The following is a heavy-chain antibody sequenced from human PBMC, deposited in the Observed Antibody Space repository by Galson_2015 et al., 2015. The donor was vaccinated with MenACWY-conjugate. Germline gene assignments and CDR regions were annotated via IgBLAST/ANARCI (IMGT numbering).Heavy chain of an antibody. CDR1: GFTFGSYA. Sequence: SLRLSCAASGFTFGSYAMNWVRQAPGKGLEWVATISYDGTTKFYADFVKGRFSISRDNSKNALFLQMNSLRVEDTAFYYCAKAGSTITTLTFQDPWGQGTLVTVSS. V-gene: IGHV3-30-3*01. D-gene: IGHD4-11*01. CDR2: ISYDGTTK. CDR3: AKAGSTITTLTFQDP. J-gene: IGHJ5*02.